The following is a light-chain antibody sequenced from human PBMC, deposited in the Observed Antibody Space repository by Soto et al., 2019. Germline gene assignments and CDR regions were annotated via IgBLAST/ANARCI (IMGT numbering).Light chain of an antibody. CDR2: DAS. Sequence: EIVLTQSPATLSLSPGERATLSCRASQSVSSYLAWYQQKPGQAPRLLIYDASTRATGIPARFSGSGSGTDFTLTISRLEPEDLAVYYCQQYGSSRTFGQGTKVEIK. J-gene: IGKJ1*01. CDR3: QQYGSSRT. CDR1: QSVSSY. V-gene: IGKV3-20*01.